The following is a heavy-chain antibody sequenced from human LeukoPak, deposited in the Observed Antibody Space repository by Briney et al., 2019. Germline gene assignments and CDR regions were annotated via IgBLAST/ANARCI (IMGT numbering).Heavy chain of an antibody. J-gene: IGHJ4*02. D-gene: IGHD5-12*01. V-gene: IGHV1-69*02. CDR2: IIPILGIA. CDR3: ARNGRGYSGYDRLYYFDY. CDR1: GGTFSSYT. Sequence: GASVKVSCKASGGTFSSYTISWARQAPGQGLEWMGRIIPILGIANYAQKFQGRVTITADKSTSTAYMELSSLRSEDTAVYYCARNGRGYSGYDRLYYFDYWGQGTLVTVSS.